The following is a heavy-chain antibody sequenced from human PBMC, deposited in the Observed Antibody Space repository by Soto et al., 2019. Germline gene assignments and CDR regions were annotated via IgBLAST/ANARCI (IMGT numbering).Heavy chain of an antibody. V-gene: IGHV1-69*13. CDR1: GGTFSSYA. J-gene: IGHJ5*02. D-gene: IGHD3-10*01. Sequence: SVKVSCKASGGTFSSYAISWVRQAPGQGLEWMGGIIPIFGTANYAQKFQGRVTITADESTSTAYMELSSLRSEDTAVYYCARGIIDYYGSGSYYNWFDPWGQGTLVTVSS. CDR3: ARGIIDYYGSGSYYNWFDP. CDR2: IIPIFGTA.